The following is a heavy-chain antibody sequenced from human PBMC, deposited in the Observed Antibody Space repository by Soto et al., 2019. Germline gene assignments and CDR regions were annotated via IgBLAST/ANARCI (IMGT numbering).Heavy chain of an antibody. Sequence: QITLKESGPTLVKPTQTLTLTCNFSGFSLSTRGVGVAWIRQSPGKALEWLALIFWDDDKGYSPSLRSRLTITEDTSKTQVVLTMTNIDPVDTATYYCAHRPRGYAYYFDFWAQGTLVTVSS. CDR2: IFWDDDK. CDR1: GFSLSTRGVG. D-gene: IGHD5-12*01. J-gene: IGHJ4*02. CDR3: AHRPRGYAYYFDF. V-gene: IGHV2-5*02.